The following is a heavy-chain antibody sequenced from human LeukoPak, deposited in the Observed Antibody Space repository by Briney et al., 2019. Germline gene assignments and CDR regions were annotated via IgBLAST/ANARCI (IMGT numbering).Heavy chain of an antibody. D-gene: IGHD1-26*01. CDR1: GGSITSSSYY. Sequence: SETLSLTCTVSGGSITSSSYYWGWVRQPPGKGLEWIGSIYNSGSTNHNPSLKSRVTISVDTSKNQFSLQLSFVTAADTAVYFCARESSGSPDYWGQGTLVTVSS. CDR3: ARESSGSPDY. V-gene: IGHV4-39*02. CDR2: IYNSGST. J-gene: IGHJ4*02.